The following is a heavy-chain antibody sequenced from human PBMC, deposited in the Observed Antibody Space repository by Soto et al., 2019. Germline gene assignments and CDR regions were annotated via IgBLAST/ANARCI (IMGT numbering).Heavy chain of an antibody. CDR2: IYPGDSDT. J-gene: IGHJ6*02. CDR1: GDSFTSYW. D-gene: IGHD6-6*01. Sequence: GESLKISCKGSGDSFTSYWIGWVRQMPGKGLGWMGIIYPGDSDTRYSPSFQGQVTISADKSISTAYLQWSSLKASDTAMYYCARHDEYRSSSSFSRSYYYYGMDVWGQGTTVTVSS. CDR3: ARHDEYRSSSSFSRSYYYYGMDV. V-gene: IGHV5-51*01.